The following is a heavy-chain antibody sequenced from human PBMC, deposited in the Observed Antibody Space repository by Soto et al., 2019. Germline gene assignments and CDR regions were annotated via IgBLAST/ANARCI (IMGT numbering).Heavy chain of an antibody. Sequence: PSETLSLTCTVSGGSISSGGYYWSWIRQHPGKGLEWIGYIYYSGSTNYNPSLKSRVTISVDTSKNQFSLKLSSVTAADTAVYYCARLEYSSKHFDPWGQGTLVTVS. CDR1: GGSISSGGYY. V-gene: IGHV4-61*08. CDR3: ARLEYSSKHFDP. J-gene: IGHJ5*02. D-gene: IGHD6-6*01. CDR2: IYYSGST.